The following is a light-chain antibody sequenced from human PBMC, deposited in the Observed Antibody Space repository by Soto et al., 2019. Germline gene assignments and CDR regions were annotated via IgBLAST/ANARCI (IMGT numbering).Light chain of an antibody. J-gene: IGKJ1*01. CDR3: QQSYATSRT. Sequence: DIQMTQSPSTLSASVGDRVTITCRASQSISSWLAWYQQKPGKAPKLLIYDASSLESGVPSRFSGSGSGTDFTLNISSLQPEDFATYYCQQSYATSRTFGQGTKVDI. V-gene: IGKV1-5*03. CDR1: QSISSW. CDR2: DAS.